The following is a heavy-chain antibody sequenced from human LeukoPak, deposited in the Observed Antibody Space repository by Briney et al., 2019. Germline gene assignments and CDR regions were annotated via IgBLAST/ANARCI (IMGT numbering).Heavy chain of an antibody. CDR3: AKDQGLEGATPDYFDY. V-gene: IGHV3-30*18. D-gene: IGHD1-26*01. J-gene: IGHJ4*02. Sequence: GRSLRLSCAASGFTFSSYGMHWVRQAPGKGLEWVAVISYDGSNKYYADSVKGRFTISRDNSKNTLYLQMNSLRAEDTAVYYCAKDQGLEGATPDYFDYWGQGTLVTVSS. CDR2: ISYDGSNK. CDR1: GFTFSSYG.